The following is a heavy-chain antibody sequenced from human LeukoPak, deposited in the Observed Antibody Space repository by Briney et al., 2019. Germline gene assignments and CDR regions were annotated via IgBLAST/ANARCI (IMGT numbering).Heavy chain of an antibody. D-gene: IGHD3-22*01. CDR1: GGSITGYY. CDR3: AREEFLHEIDSSGYFVY. V-gene: IGHV4-4*07. CDR2: VYSSGVG. J-gene: IGHJ4*02. Sequence: SETLSLTCTVSGGSITGYYWNWIRQPAGQGLEWLGRVYSSGVGNYNPSLTSRVTMSVDTPKNQFSLKLTSLTAADTAVYYCAREEFLHEIDSSGYFVYWGQGTLVTVSS.